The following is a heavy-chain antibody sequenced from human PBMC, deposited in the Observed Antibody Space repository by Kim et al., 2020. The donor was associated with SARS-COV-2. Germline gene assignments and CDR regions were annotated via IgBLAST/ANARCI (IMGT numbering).Heavy chain of an antibody. CDR3: AKELRMTTQTSGGDFFDY. Sequence: GGSLRLSCVASGFTFTSYAMNWVRQAPGKGLEWVSGISGGGYSTYYADSVKGRFTISRDSSKNMVYLQTNSLRAEDTAVYYCAKELRMTTQTSGGDFFDYWGRGTLVSVSS. CDR1: GFTFTSYA. J-gene: IGHJ4*02. V-gene: IGHV3-23*01. CDR2: ISGGGYST. D-gene: IGHD4-17*01.